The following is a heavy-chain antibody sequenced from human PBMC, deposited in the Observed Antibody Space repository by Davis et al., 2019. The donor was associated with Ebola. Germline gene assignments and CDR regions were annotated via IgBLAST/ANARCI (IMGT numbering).Heavy chain of an antibody. CDR1: GGHISGYY. J-gene: IGHJ5*01. CDR3: ARHVVGKVAGGSIDS. V-gene: IGHV4-59*04. Sequence: SETLSLTCTVSGGHISGYYWSWIRQPPGKGLAWIGGFGTVFYSGSTLYNPSLRSRVTISADMSKKQFSLRLDSVTAADTAVYFCARHVVGKVAGGSIDSWGRGILVTVSS. CDR2: FGTVFYSGST. D-gene: IGHD1-26*01.